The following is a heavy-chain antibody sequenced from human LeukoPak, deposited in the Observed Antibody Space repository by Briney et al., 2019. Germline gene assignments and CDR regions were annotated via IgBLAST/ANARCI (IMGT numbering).Heavy chain of an antibody. CDR3: ARGGGYSYGY. D-gene: IGHD5-18*01. Sequence: SQTLSLTRTVSGGSISSGVYYWSWIRQHPGKGLEWIGYIYYSGSTYYNPSLKSRVTISVDTSKNQFSLNLSSVTAADTAVYYCARGGGYSYGYWGQGTLVTVSS. V-gene: IGHV4-31*03. J-gene: IGHJ4*02. CDR1: GGSISSGVYY. CDR2: IYYSGST.